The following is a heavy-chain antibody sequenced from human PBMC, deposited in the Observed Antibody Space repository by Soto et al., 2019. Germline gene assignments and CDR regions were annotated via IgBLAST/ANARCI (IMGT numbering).Heavy chain of an antibody. CDR3: ARGGSGYTWFNEF. CDR2: IIPVFQTA. D-gene: IGHD3-22*01. V-gene: IGHV1-69*01. Sequence: QEQLVQSGAEVKKPGSSVKVSCKASGGLFSSYPISCVRQVPGQGLEWMGGIIPVFQTAYYTQRFQGRVTITADEATNRAYMELSSLRSEDTAIYYWARGGSGYTWFNEFWGQGTLVTVSS. CDR1: GGLFSSYP. J-gene: IGHJ4*02.